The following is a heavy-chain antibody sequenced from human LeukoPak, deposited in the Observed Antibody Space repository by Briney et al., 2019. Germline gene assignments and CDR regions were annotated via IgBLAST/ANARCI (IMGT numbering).Heavy chain of an antibody. CDR3: ARDYYGSGSNHAFDI. D-gene: IGHD3-10*01. CDR2: ISAYNGNT. J-gene: IGHJ3*02. Sequence: ASVKVSCKASGYTFTSYGISWVRQAPGQGLEWMGWISAYNGNTNYAQKLQGRVTMTTDTSTSTAYMELRSLRSDDTAVYYCARDYYGSGSNHAFDIWGQGTMVTVSS. CDR1: GYTFTSYG. V-gene: IGHV1-18*01.